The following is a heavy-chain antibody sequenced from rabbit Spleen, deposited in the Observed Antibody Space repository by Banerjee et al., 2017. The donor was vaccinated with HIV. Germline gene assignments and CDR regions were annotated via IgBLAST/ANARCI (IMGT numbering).Heavy chain of an antibody. V-gene: IGHV1S45*01. D-gene: IGHD1-1*01. J-gene: IGHJ4*01. CDR2: INTYTGKS. CDR1: GFSFSDRDV. Sequence: QEQLEESGGGLVKPEGSLTLTCKASGFSFSDRDVMCWVRQAPGKGLEWIACINTYTGKSVYASWATGRFTISKTSSTTVTLQMTSLTAADTATYFCARGALSGGYYPLNLWGPGTLVTVS. CDR3: ARGALSGGYYPLNL.